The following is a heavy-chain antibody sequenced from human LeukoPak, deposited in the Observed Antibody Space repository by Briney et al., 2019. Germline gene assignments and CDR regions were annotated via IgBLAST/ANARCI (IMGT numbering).Heavy chain of an antibody. J-gene: IGHJ4*02. CDR3: AKDHPGYFDY. Sequence: GGSLRLSRAASGFTFSSYGMHWVRQAPGKGLEWVAVIWYDGSNKYYADSVKGRFTISRDNSKNTLYLQMNSLRAEDTAVYYCAKDHPGYFDYWGQGTLVTVSS. V-gene: IGHV3-33*06. CDR1: GFTFSSYG. CDR2: IWYDGSNK.